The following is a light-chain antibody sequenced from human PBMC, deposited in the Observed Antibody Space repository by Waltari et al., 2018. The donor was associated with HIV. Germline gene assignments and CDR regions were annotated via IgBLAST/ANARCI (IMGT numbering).Light chain of an antibody. CDR1: SSDVGAYNY. CDR2: NVS. V-gene: IGLV2-11*01. Sequence: QSALTQPRSVSESPGQSVTISCTGTSSDVGAYNYVSWYQQHPGRAPKFIIYNVSERPPAGPDRCSGFKSGSTASLTISGLQAEDEEDYYCCCYAGTCNIVVFGGGTKLTVL. CDR3: CCYAGTCNIVV. J-gene: IGLJ2*01.